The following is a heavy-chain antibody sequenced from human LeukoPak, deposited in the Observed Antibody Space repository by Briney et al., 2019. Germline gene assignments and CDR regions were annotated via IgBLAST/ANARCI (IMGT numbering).Heavy chain of an antibody. CDR2: IYYSGNT. CDR3: ARVRGYSYDSSDFDY. CDR1: GDSISYYY. V-gene: IGHV4-59*01. D-gene: IGHD5-18*01. J-gene: IGHJ4*02. Sequence: PSETLSLTCSVSGDSISYYYWSWIRQPPGKGLEWIGKIYYSGNTNYNPSLKSRVTISVDTSKNQFSLKLSSVTAADTAVYYCARVRGYSYDSSDFDYWGQGTLVTVSS.